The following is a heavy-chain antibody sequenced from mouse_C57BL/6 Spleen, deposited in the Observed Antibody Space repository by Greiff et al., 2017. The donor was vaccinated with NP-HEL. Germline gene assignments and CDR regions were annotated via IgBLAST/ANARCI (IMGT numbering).Heavy chain of an antibody. V-gene: IGHV1-82*01. CDR2: IYPGDGDT. CDR1: GYAFSSSW. Sequence: QVQLQQSGPELVKPGASVKISCKASGYAFSSSWMNWVKQRPGKGLEWIGRIYPGDGDTNYNGKFKGKATLTADKSSSTAYMQHSSLTSEDSAVYFCARWGTTVVEGYWGQGTTLTVSS. CDR3: ARWGTTVVEGY. D-gene: IGHD1-1*01. J-gene: IGHJ2*01.